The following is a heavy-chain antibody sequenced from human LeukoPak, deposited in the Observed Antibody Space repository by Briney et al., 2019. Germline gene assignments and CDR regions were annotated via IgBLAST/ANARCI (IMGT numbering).Heavy chain of an antibody. CDR2: INHRGST. V-gene: IGHV4-34*01. Sequence: SETLSLTCAVYGGSFSGYYWSWIRQPPGKGLEWIGEINHRGSTNYNPSLKSRVTVSVDTSKNQFSLKLSSVTAADTAVYHCARQNYGAATIKYWGQGTLVTVSS. D-gene: IGHD1-7*01. J-gene: IGHJ4*02. CDR3: ARQNYGAATIKY. CDR1: GGSFSGYY.